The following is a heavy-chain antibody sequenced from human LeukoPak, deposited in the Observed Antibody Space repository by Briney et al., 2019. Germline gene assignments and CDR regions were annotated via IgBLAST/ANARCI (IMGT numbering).Heavy chain of an antibody. CDR2: ISYDGRNK. CDR3: AKDGPSRQPVVPAAVDY. J-gene: IGHJ4*02. D-gene: IGHD2-2*01. V-gene: IGHV3-30*18. Sequence: GGSLRLSCAASGFTFSSYGMHWVRQAPGKGLEWVAVISYDGRNKYYVDSVKGRFTMSRDNSKTTLYLQMNSLRAEDTAVYYCAKDGPSRQPVVPAAVDYWGQGTLVTVSS. CDR1: GFTFSSYG.